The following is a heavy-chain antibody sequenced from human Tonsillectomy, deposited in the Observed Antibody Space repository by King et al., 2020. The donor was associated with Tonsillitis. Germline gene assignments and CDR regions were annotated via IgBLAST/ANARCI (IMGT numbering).Heavy chain of an antibody. J-gene: IGHJ3*02. Sequence: QLKESGPGLVKPSETLSLTCTVSGGSVSTTSYYWGWVRQPPGKGLEWIGNIYYTGSTYYSPSLKSRVTVSVDTSKNQFSLRLNSVTAADSAVYYFTRLPAYTSLSFVFEIWGQGTMVPVSS. CDR2: IYYTGST. CDR3: TRLPAYTSLSFVFEI. D-gene: IGHD2/OR15-2a*01. CDR1: GGSVSTTSYY. V-gene: IGHV4-39*01.